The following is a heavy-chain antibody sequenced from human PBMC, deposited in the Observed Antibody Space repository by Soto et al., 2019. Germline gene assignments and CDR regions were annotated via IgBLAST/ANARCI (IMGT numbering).Heavy chain of an antibody. CDR3: ATGWFGENWFDP. D-gene: IGHD3-10*01. Sequence: GASVKVSCKVSGYTLTELSMHWVRQAPGKGLEWMGGFDPEDGETIYAQKFQGRVTMTEDTSTDTAYMELGSLRSEDTAVYYCATGWFGENWFDPWGKGTLVTVSS. V-gene: IGHV1-24*01. J-gene: IGHJ5*02. CDR2: FDPEDGET. CDR1: GYTLTELS.